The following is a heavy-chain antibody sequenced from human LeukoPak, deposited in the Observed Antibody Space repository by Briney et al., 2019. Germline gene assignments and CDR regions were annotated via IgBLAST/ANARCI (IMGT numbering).Heavy chain of an antibody. Sequence: PGGSLRLSCAASGFTFSSYAMSWVRQAPGKGLEWVSAISGSGGSTDYTDSVKGRFIISRDNSKNTLLLQMNSLGAEDTAVYYCATTRPYGTTWAGAFEDWGQGTPVTVSS. V-gene: IGHV3-23*01. D-gene: IGHD6-19*01. CDR2: ISGSGGST. CDR1: GFTFSSYA. J-gene: IGHJ4*01. CDR3: ATTRPYGTTWAGAFED.